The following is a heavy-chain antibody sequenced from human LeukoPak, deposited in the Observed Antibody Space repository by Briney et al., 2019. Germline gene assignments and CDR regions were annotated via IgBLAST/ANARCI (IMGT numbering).Heavy chain of an antibody. D-gene: IGHD3-22*01. CDR2: IYYSGST. V-gene: IGHV4-59*08. CDR3: ARHGYDNSGYPPDY. CDR1: GGSISSYY. J-gene: IGHJ4*02. Sequence: SETLSLTCTVSGGSISSYYWSWIRQPPGKGLEWIAYIYYSGSTNYNPSLKSRVTISVDTSRNQFSLKLNSVTAADTAMYYCARHGYDNSGYPPDYWGQGTLVTVSS.